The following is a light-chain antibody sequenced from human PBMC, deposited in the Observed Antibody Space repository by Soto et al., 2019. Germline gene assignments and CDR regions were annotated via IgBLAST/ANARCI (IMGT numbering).Light chain of an antibody. J-gene: IGLJ3*02. CDR1: SSNIGSNY. V-gene: IGLV1-44*01. CDR3: AAWDDSLNGPV. CDR2: TDD. Sequence: QTVVTQPPSASGTPGQRVTISCSGGSSNIGSNYVDWYQQLPGTAPKLLIYTDDRRPSGVPDRFSGSKSGTSASLAISGLQSEDEADYFCAAWDDSLNGPVFGGGTKVTVL.